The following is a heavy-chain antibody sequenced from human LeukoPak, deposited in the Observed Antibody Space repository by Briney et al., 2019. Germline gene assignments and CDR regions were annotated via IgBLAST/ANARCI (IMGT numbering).Heavy chain of an antibody. CDR2: IYYSGST. V-gene: IGHV4-59*01. D-gene: IGHD6-6*01. CDR1: RGSISSYF. CDR3: ARGSIAADS. Sequence: SETLSLTCTVSRGSISSYFWNWLRQPPGKGLEWIGYIYYSGSTNYNPSLKSRVTISVDTSKKQFSLKLSSLTAADTAVYYCARGSIAADSWGQGTLVTVSS. J-gene: IGHJ4*02.